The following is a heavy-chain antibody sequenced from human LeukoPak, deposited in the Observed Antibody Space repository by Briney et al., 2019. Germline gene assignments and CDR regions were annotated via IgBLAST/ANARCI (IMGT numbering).Heavy chain of an antibody. CDR2: ISSNGGST. V-gene: IGHV3-64*01. Sequence: PGGSLRLSCAASGFTFSSYAMHWVRQAPGKGLEYVSAISSNGGSTYYANSVKGRFTISRHNSKNTLYLQMGSLRAEDMAVYYCARGTDDYSKGNYYYMDVWGKGTTVTVSS. CDR1: GFTFSSYA. D-gene: IGHD4-11*01. CDR3: ARGTDDYSKGNYYYMDV. J-gene: IGHJ6*03.